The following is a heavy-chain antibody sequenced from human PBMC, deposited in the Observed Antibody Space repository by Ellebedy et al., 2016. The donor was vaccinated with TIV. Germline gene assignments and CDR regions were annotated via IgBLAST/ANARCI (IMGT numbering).Heavy chain of an antibody. D-gene: IGHD1-1*01. Sequence: GESLKISXAASGFTFSSYAMIWVRQAPGKGLEWVAVISGSGDLIFYADSVKGRFSISRDNSRNSLYLQMNSLTAEDTAVYYCARDQATYSWGQGTLVTVSS. CDR3: ARDQATYS. J-gene: IGHJ4*02. CDR2: ISGSGDLI. V-gene: IGHV3-23*01. CDR1: GFTFSSYA.